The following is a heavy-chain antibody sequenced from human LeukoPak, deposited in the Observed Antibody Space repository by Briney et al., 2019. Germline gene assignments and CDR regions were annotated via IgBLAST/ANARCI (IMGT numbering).Heavy chain of an antibody. V-gene: IGHV3-30*18. D-gene: IGHD3-10*01. J-gene: IGHJ5*02. CDR2: ISSDGRNK. Sequence: GGSLRLSCAASGFTFSRFGMHWVRQAPGMGLEWVAVISSDGRNKFYGDSVKGRFTISTDNSKNTVYLQMSSLRPEDTAVYYCAKDSLATSGSYLGNWFDPWGQGTLVAVSS. CDR3: AKDSLATSGSYLGNWFDP. CDR1: GFTFSRFG.